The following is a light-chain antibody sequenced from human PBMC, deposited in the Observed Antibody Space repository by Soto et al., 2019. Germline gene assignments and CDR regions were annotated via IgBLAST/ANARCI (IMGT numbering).Light chain of an antibody. Sequence: IQRTHSPSFGAPCVGARDTNTVGASQAISNYLNWYQQRPGKAPNLLIFGASSFETGVPSRFSGRGSGTDFTFTISSLRPEDIATYYCQQYDNFPLTFGGGTKVDIK. CDR3: QQYDNFPLT. V-gene: IGKV1-33*01. CDR1: QAISNY. CDR2: GAS. J-gene: IGKJ4*01.